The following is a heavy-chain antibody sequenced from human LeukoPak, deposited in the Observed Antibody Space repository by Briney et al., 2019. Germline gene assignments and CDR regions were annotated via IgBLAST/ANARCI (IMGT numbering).Heavy chain of an antibody. D-gene: IGHD6-13*01. CDR1: GFCFTSYW. CDR2: IYPGDSDT. J-gene: IGHJ4*02. V-gene: IGHV5-51*01. CDR3: ARRYSSSWVYYFDY. Sequence: GGSLQISCKGSGFCFTSYWIGWVRQMPGKGLEWMGIIYPGDSDTRYSPSFQGQVTISADKSISTAYLQWSSLKASDTAMYYCARRYSSSWVYYFDYWGQGTLVTVSS.